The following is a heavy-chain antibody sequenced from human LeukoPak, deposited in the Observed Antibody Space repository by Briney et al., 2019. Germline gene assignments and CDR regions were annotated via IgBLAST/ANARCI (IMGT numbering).Heavy chain of an antibody. CDR2: ISSSGSTI. J-gene: IGHJ5*02. V-gene: IGHV3-48*03. CDR3: ARGGLFGVVANNWFDP. Sequence: GGSLRLSCAASGFTFSSYEMNWVRQAPGKGLEWVSYISSSGSTIYYADSVKGRFTISRDNAKNSLYLRMNSLRAEDTAVYYCARGGLFGVVANNWFDPWGQGTLVTVSS. D-gene: IGHD3-3*01. CDR1: GFTFSSYE.